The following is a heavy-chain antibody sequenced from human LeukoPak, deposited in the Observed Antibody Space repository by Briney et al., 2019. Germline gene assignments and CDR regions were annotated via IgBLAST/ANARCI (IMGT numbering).Heavy chain of an antibody. V-gene: IGHV1-69*13. CDR3: ARAGFGDCSSTSCSRGYYMDV. CDR2: IIPIFGTA. CDR1: GGTFSSYA. Sequence: SVKVSCKASGGTFSSYAISWVRQAPGQGLEWMGGIIPIFGTANYAQKFQGRVTITADESTSTAYMELSSLRSEDTAVYYCARAGFGDCSSTSCSRGYYMDVWGKGTTVTVSS. J-gene: IGHJ6*03. D-gene: IGHD2-2*01.